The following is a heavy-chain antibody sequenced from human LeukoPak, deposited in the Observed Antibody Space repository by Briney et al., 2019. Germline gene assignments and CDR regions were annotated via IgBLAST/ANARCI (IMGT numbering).Heavy chain of an antibody. CDR2: IYTSGST. V-gene: IGHV4-61*02. CDR3: ARASYYYDGSGYD. D-gene: IGHD3-22*01. Sequence: SETLSLTCTVSGGSISSGSYYWSWIRQPAGKGLEWIGRIYTSGSTNYNPSLKSRVTISVDTSKNQFSLKLSSVTAADTAVYYCARASYYYDGSGYDWGQGTLVTVSS. CDR1: GGSISSGSYY. J-gene: IGHJ4*02.